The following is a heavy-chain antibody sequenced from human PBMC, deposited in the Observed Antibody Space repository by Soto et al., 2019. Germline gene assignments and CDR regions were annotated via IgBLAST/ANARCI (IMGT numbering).Heavy chain of an antibody. V-gene: IGHV3-23*01. D-gene: IGHD6-19*01. CDR3: AKGSLFSGWYVGDALDI. CDR2: ISGSDGST. CDR1: GFTFSTYA. J-gene: IGHJ3*02. Sequence: PGGSLRLSCVASGFTFSTYAMNWVRQAPGKGLEWVSAISGSDGSTYYADSVKGRFTISRDNSKNTLYLQMRSLRAEDTAVYYCAKGSLFSGWYVGDALDIWGQGTMVTVSS.